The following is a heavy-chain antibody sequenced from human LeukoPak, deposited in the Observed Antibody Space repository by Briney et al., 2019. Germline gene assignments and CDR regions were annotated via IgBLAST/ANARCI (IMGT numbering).Heavy chain of an antibody. CDR3: AREAFRLAYYFDY. CDR2: IYYSGST. Sequence: PSETLSLTCTVSGGSISSYYWSWIRQPPGKGLEWIGYIYYSGSTNYNPSLKSRVTISVDTSKNQFSLKLSSVTAAGTAVYYCAREAFRLAYYFDYWGQGTLVTVSS. D-gene: IGHD5-12*01. J-gene: IGHJ4*02. V-gene: IGHV4-59*01. CDR1: GGSISSYY.